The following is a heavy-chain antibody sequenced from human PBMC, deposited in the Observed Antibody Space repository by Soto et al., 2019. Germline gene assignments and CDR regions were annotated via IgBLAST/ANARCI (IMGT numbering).Heavy chain of an antibody. D-gene: IGHD4-17*01. J-gene: IGHJ4*02. CDR3: AKDLGHDYGDFGGSFDY. CDR2: ISGSGGGI. CDR1: GFPFSSYA. Sequence: VQLVESGGGVVQPGRSLRLSCAASGFPFSSYAMHWVRQAPGKGLEWVSTISGSGGGIYYADSVKGRFTISRDNSENTLYLQMNSLRAEDTAVYYCAKDLGHDYGDFGGSFDYWGQGTLVTVSP. V-gene: IGHV3-23*04.